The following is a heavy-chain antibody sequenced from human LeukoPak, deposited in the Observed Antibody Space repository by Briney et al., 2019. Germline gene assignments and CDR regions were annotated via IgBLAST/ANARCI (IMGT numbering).Heavy chain of an antibody. CDR3: ARPRFGRPTGGRYFDY. V-gene: IGHV4-34*01. D-gene: IGHD3-10*01. Sequence: SETLSLTCGVSGGSFSGYYWNWIRQPPGKGLEWIGEINHSGSTNYNPSLKSRVTISVDTSKNQFSLKLSSVTAADTAVYYFARPRFGRPTGGRYFDYWGQGTLVTVSS. CDR1: GGSFSGYY. CDR2: INHSGST. J-gene: IGHJ4*02.